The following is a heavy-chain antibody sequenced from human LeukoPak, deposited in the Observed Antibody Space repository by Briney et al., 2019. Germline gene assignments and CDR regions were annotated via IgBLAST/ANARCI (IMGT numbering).Heavy chain of an antibody. Sequence: GGSLRLSCAASGFTFSSYSMIWVRQAPGKGLEWVSSISSSSAYIYYADSGKGRFTISRDNAKNSLYLQMNSLRAEDTAVYYCAKDRGYYGTGYYMDVWGKGTTVTISS. CDR3: AKDRGYYGTGYYMDV. CDR1: GFTFSSYS. CDR2: ISSSSAYI. J-gene: IGHJ6*03. D-gene: IGHD3-10*01. V-gene: IGHV3-21*01.